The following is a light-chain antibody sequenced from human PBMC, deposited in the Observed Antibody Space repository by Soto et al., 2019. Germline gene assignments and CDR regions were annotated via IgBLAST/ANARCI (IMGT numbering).Light chain of an antibody. J-gene: IGLJ1*01. Sequence: QSALTQPRSVSGSPGQSVTISCTGTSSDVGTYNYVSWYQQYPGKAPKLMISDVSERPSGVPNRFSGSKSGTSASLAISGLQSEDEADYFCAVWDETLIEVFGTGTKLTVL. CDR1: SSDVGTYNY. CDR2: DVS. CDR3: AVWDETLIEV. V-gene: IGLV2-11*01.